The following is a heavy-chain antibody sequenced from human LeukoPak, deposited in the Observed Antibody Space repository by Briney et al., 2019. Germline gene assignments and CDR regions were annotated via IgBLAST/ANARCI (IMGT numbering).Heavy chain of an antibody. Sequence: TSETLSLTCTLSGDSIRSYYWNWIRRPPGKGLEWIGYIYYTGSTSYNPSLKSRVTISLDTSKSQFSLRLTSVTAADTAVYYCASHGSSGHDPLNWGQGTLVTVSS. D-gene: IGHD5-12*01. CDR2: IYYTGST. V-gene: IGHV4-59*08. CDR3: ASHGSSGHDPLN. J-gene: IGHJ4*01. CDR1: GDSIRSYY.